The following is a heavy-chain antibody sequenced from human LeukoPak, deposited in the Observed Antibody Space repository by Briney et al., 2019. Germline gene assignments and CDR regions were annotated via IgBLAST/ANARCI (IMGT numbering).Heavy chain of an antibody. J-gene: IGHJ4*02. CDR1: GLAFSSYG. D-gene: IGHD6-13*01. Sequence: GGSLRLSCAASGLAFSSYGMNWVRQAPGKGLEWVSSIDSSSSYIYYADSVKGRFTMSRDNAKNSLYLQMNSLRAEDTAVYYCARDLMGIAYRGAFYYWGQGTLVTVSS. V-gene: IGHV3-21*04. CDR2: IDSSSSYI. CDR3: ARDLMGIAYRGAFYY.